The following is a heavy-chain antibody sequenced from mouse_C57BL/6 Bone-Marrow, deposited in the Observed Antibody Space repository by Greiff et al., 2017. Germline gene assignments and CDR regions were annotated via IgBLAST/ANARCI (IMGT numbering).Heavy chain of an antibody. V-gene: IGHV1-54*01. CDR1: GYAFTNYL. D-gene: IGHD2-1*01. J-gene: IGHJ3*01. CDR2: INPGSGGT. CDR3: AKGCNNERELAY. Sequence: QVQLQQSGAELVRPGTSVKVSCKASGYAFTNYLIEWVKQRPGQGLEWIGVINPGSGGTNYNEKFKGKATLTADKSSSTAYMQLSSLTSEDSAVYFWAKGCNNERELAYWGQGTLVTVSA.